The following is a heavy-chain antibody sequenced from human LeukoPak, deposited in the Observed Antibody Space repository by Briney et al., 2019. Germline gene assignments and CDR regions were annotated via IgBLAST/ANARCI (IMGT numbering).Heavy chain of an antibody. J-gene: IGHJ4*02. Sequence: PSETLSLTCTVSGVSIGNVYWSCIRQPAGKGLEWIGRIYSSGSTNYNPSLKSRVTMSVDTSKNQFSLKLTSVTAADTAVYYCARGVSSGYYSVYHFDYWGQGTLVTVSS. V-gene: IGHV4-4*07. D-gene: IGHD3-22*01. CDR3: ARGVSSGYYSVYHFDY. CDR2: IYSSGST. CDR1: GVSIGNVY.